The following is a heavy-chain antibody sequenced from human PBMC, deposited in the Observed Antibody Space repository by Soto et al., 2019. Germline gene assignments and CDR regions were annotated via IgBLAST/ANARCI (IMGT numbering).Heavy chain of an antibody. CDR3: ARDNTVTAFDY. V-gene: IGHV3-21*01. Sequence: GSLRLSCAASGFTFSSYSMNWVRQAPGKGLEWVSSISISSSYIYYADSVKGRFTISRDNAKNSLYLQMNSLRAEDTAVYYCARDNTVTAFDYWGQGTLVTVSS. D-gene: IGHD4-17*01. CDR2: ISISSSYI. J-gene: IGHJ4*02. CDR1: GFTFSSYS.